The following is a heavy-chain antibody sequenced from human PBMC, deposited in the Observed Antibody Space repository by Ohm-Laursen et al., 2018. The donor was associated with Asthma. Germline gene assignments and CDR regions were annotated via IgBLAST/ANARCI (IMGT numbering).Heavy chain of an antibody. Sequence: GSLRLSCTASGSTFSRYSIHWVRQIPGKGLEWVASISTASSFIYYADSVRGRFTTSRDNARNSVYLQMNSLRAEDTALYYCARIGPEWELPGREYSLIQWGQGTLVTVSS. CDR3: ARIGPEWELPGREYSLIQ. V-gene: IGHV3-21*01. CDR1: GSTFSRYS. CDR2: ISTASSFI. D-gene: IGHD1-26*01. J-gene: IGHJ1*01.